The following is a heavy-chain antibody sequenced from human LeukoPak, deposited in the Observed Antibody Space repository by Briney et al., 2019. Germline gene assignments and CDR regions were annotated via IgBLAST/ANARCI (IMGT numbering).Heavy chain of an antibody. J-gene: IGHJ5*02. Sequence: PSETLSLTCAVHGGSFSGYYWSWIRQPPGKGLEWIGSIYYSGSTYYNPSLKSRVTISVDTSKNQFSLKLSSVTAADTAVYYCAREAPDYYDSSGPPGWFDPWGQGTLVTVSS. D-gene: IGHD3-22*01. V-gene: IGHV4-34*01. CDR2: IYYSGST. CDR1: GGSFSGYY. CDR3: AREAPDYYDSSGPPGWFDP.